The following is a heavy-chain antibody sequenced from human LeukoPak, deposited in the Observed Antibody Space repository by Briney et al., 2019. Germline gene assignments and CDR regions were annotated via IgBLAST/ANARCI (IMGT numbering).Heavy chain of an antibody. J-gene: IGHJ4*02. D-gene: IGHD4-23*01. CDR2: IYFDGSNK. V-gene: IGHV3-30*02. CDR3: AKDVYGANSRADY. CDR1: GFTFSTYG. Sequence: GGSLRLSCAAPGFTFSTYGIHWGPQAPGRGREWGTFIYFDGSNKYYADSVKGRFTISRDNSKNTLFLQMNSLRAEDTAIYYCAKDVYGANSRADYWGQGTLVIVSS.